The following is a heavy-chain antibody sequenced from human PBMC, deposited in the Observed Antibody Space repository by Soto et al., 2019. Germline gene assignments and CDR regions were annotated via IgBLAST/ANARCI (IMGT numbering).Heavy chain of an antibody. Sequence: SETLSLTCTVSGGSISSYYWSWIRQPPGKGLEWIGYIYYSGSTNYNPSLKSRVTISVETSKNKFSLKLSSVTAADTAVYYCARAPTRKGKLERLFYFAYWGQGTLVTVSS. D-gene: IGHD3-3*01. CDR1: GGSISSYY. CDR3: ARAPTRKGKLERLFYFAY. CDR2: IYYSGST. V-gene: IGHV4-59*01. J-gene: IGHJ4*02.